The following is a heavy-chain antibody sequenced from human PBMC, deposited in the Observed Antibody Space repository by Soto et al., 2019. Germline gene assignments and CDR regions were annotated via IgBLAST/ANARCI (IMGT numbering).Heavy chain of an antibody. Sequence: QVQLVESGGGVVQPGRSLRLSCAASGFTFSSYAIHWVRQAPGKGREWVAVISYDGSNKYYADSVKGRFTTSRDKSKNSLYLHMSSLRAEDTAVYYCASPGGDYFLNWFDPWGQGTLVTVSS. J-gene: IGHJ5*02. V-gene: IGHV3-30-3*01. CDR1: GFTFSSYA. D-gene: IGHD2-21*02. CDR3: ASPGGDYFLNWFDP. CDR2: ISYDGSNK.